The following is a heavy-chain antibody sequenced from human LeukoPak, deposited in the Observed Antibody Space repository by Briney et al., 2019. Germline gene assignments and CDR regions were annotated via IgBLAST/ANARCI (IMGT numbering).Heavy chain of an antibody. D-gene: IGHD6-13*01. CDR3: ARAIAAAGSLFDY. J-gene: IGHJ4*02. V-gene: IGHV1-18*01. CDR1: GYTFTSYA. Sequence: ASVKVSCKASGYTFTSYAMNWVRQAPGQGLEWMGWISAYNGNTNYAQKLQGRVTMTTDTSTSAAYMELRSLRSDDTAVYYCARAIAAAGSLFDYWGQGTLVTISS. CDR2: ISAYNGNT.